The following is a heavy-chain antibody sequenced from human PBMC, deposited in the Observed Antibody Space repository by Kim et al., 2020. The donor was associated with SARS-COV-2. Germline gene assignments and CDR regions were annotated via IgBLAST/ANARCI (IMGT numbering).Heavy chain of an antibody. CDR3: ARVTRKSGWHSPNNCFDP. CDR1: GDSVSSDSAA. D-gene: IGHD6-19*01. CDR2: TYYRSNWYT. Sequence: SQTHSLTCAISGDSVSSDSAAWNWIRQSPSRGLEWLGRTYYRSNWYTDYAESVKSRITINPDTSKNQFSLHLNSVTPEDTAVYYCARVTRKSGWHSPNNCFDPWGQGTLVTVSS. J-gene: IGHJ5*02. V-gene: IGHV6-1*01.